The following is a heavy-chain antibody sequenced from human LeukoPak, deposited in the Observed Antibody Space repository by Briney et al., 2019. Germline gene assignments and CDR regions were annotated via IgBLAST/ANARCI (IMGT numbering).Heavy chain of an antibody. Sequence: GGSLRLSCAASGFSVGTNYMTWVRQAPGKGLEWVSVIYSGDNTYYADSVKGRFTISRDNSKNTLYLQMNSLRAEDTAVYYCASSGSGSYEDFDYWGQGTLVTVSS. J-gene: IGHJ4*02. CDR1: GFSVGTNY. CDR2: IYSGDNT. CDR3: ASSGSGSYEDFDY. D-gene: IGHD1-26*01. V-gene: IGHV3-53*01.